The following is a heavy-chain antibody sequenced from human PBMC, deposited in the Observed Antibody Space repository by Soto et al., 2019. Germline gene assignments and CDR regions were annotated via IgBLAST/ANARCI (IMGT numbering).Heavy chain of an antibody. J-gene: IGHJ4*02. CDR1: GFTFSSYA. V-gene: IGHV3-23*01. CDR2: VSIGGST. Sequence: DVQLLESGGGLVQPEGSLRLSCAASGFTFSSYAMGWVRQGPGKGLEWVAVVSIGGSTHYADSVRGRFTISRDNSKNSLSLQRNSLTAEDTAVYFCATRRGAGGHLDYWGQGALVTVSS. D-gene: IGHD2-15*01. CDR3: ATRRGAGGHLDY.